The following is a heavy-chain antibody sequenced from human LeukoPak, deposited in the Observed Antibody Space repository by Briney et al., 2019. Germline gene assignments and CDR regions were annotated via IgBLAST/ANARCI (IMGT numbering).Heavy chain of an antibody. Sequence: GGSLRLSCAASGFTFSSHSMNWVRQAPGKGLEWVSSISPSGNYIYYADSVKGRFTISRDNSKNTLYLQMNSLRAEDTAVYYCAKDGVLRFLEWFDYYFDYWGQGTLVTVSS. CDR3: AKDGVLRFLEWFDYYFDY. V-gene: IGHV3-21*04. D-gene: IGHD3-3*01. J-gene: IGHJ4*02. CDR2: ISPSGNYI. CDR1: GFTFSSHS.